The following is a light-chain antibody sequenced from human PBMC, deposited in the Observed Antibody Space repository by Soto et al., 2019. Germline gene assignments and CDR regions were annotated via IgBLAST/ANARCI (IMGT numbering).Light chain of an antibody. Sequence: DIQMTQSPSSLSASVGDTVTITCRASQDIMNHLAWYQQRPGKVPNLLIYGASTLHSGVPSRFRGSGSGTHFTLTISSLQHEDVATAYCQNHHIALGTFGQGTRLEIK. CDR2: GAS. J-gene: IGKJ5*01. V-gene: IGKV1-27*01. CDR3: QNHHIALGT. CDR1: QDIMNH.